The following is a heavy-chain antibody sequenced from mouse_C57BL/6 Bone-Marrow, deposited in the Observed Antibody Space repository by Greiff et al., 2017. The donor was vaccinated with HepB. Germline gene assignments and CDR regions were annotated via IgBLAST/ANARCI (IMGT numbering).Heavy chain of an antibody. V-gene: IGHV3-6*01. CDR1: GYSITSGYY. D-gene: IGHD2-3*01. CDR2: ISYDGSN. J-gene: IGHJ4*01. Sequence: EVKLMESGPGLVKPSQSLSLTCSVTGYSITSGYYWNWIRQFPGNKLEWMGYISYDGSNNYNPSLKNRISITRDTSKNQFFLKLNSVTTEDTATYYCAREIYDGPYEMDYWGQGTSVTVSS. CDR3: AREIYDGPYEMDY.